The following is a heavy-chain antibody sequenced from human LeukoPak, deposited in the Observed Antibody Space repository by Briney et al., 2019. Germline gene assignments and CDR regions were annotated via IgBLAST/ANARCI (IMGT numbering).Heavy chain of an antibody. Sequence: GGSLRLSCAASGFTFSSYSMNWVRQAPGKGLEWVSYISSSSSTIYYADSVKGRFTISRDNAKNSLYLQMNSLRAEDTAVYYCARDLVWADIVVVPAARNYYYYCYMDVWGKGTTVTVSS. D-gene: IGHD2-2*01. CDR2: ISSSSSTI. V-gene: IGHV3-48*01. CDR1: GFTFSSYS. CDR3: ARDLVWADIVVVPAARNYYYYCYMDV. J-gene: IGHJ6*03.